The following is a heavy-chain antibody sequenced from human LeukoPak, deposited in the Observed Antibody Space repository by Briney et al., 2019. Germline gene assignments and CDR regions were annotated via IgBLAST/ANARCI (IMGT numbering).Heavy chain of an antibody. D-gene: IGHD6-13*01. J-gene: IGHJ4*02. CDR3: ARDRAAADFDY. CDR2: FSPNSGGT. V-gene: IGHV1-2*02. Sequence: ASVKVSCKASGYTFTGYYIHWVRQVPGQGLEWMGWFSPNSGGTNYAQKFEGRVTMTRDTSISTAYMEPSRLTSDDTAVYYCARDRAAADFDYWGQGTLVTVSS. CDR1: GYTFTGYY.